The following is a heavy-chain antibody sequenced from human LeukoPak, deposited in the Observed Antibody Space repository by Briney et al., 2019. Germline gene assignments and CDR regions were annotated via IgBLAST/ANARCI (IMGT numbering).Heavy chain of an antibody. CDR2: ISYDGSNK. CDR1: GFTFSSYG. J-gene: IGHJ4*02. D-gene: IGHD5-12*01. V-gene: IGHV3-30*18. Sequence: GGSLRLSCAAPGFTFSSYGMHWVRQAPGKGLEWVVVISYDGSNKYYADSVKGRFTISRDNSKNTLYLQMNSLRAEDTAVYYCAKDRGDYWGQGTLVTVSS. CDR3: AKDRGDY.